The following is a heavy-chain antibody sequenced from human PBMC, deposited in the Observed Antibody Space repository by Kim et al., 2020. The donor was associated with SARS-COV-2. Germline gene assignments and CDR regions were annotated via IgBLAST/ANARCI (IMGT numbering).Heavy chain of an antibody. V-gene: IGHV3-30*04. CDR3: ARAEGGYSSAFDY. CDR1: GFTFSSYA. CDR2: ISYDGSNK. D-gene: IGHD2-21*01. Sequence: GGSLRLSCAASGFTFSSYAMHWVRQAPGKGLEWVAVISYDGSNKYYADSVKGRFTISRDNSKNTLYLQMNSLRAEDTAVYYCARAEGGYSSAFDYWGQGT. J-gene: IGHJ4*02.